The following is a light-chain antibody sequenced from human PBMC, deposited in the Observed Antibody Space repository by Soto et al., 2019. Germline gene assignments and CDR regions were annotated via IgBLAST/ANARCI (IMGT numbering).Light chain of an antibody. Sequence: AIQLTQSPSSLSASVGDRVTITCRASQGINTFLAWYQQKPGKAPKLLIYAASSLQSGVPSRFSGSGSGTDFTLTISSLQPDDFATYYCLQDYTYPLTFGQGTKVDIK. CDR1: QGINTF. J-gene: IGKJ1*01. V-gene: IGKV1-6*01. CDR3: LQDYTYPLT. CDR2: AAS.